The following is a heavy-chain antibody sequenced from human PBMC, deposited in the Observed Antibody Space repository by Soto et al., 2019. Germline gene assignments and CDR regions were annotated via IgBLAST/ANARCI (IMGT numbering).Heavy chain of an antibody. CDR3: AKDGAAVARYYYYYGMDV. CDR2: ISGSGGST. J-gene: IGHJ6*02. D-gene: IGHD6-19*01. V-gene: IGHV3-23*01. Sequence: GGSLRLSCAASGFTFSSYAMSWVRQAPGKGLEWVSAISGSGGSTYYADSVKGRFTISRDNSKNTLYLQMNSLRAEDTAVYYCAKDGAAVARYYYYYGMDVWGQGTMVTVSS. CDR1: GFTFSSYA.